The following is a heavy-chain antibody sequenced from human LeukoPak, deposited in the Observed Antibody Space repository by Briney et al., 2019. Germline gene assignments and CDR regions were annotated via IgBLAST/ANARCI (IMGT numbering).Heavy chain of an antibody. CDR1: GFTFSSYG. J-gene: IGHJ6*02. CDR3: ARESGSATWYYGMDV. V-gene: IGHV3-30*03. CDR2: ISYDGSNK. D-gene: IGHD1-1*01. Sequence: GGSLRLSCAASGFTFSSYGMHWVRQAPGKGLEWVAVISYDGSNKYYADSVKGRFTISRDYAKNSLYLQMNSLRAEDTAVYYCARESGSATWYYGMDVWGQGTTVTVSS.